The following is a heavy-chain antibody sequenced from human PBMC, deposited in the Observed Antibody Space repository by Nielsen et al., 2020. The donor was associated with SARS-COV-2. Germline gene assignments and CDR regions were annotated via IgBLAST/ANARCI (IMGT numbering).Heavy chain of an antibody. Sequence: SETLSLTCTVSGGSISRYYWSWIRQPPGKGLEWIGYIHDSGTTNYSPSLKSRVSISLDTSKNQFSLNLRSVTAADSAVYFCARDYYGDYLDGFDIWGQGTVVAVSS. D-gene: IGHD4-17*01. CDR2: IHDSGTT. CDR3: ARDYYGDYLDGFDI. CDR1: GGSISRYY. J-gene: IGHJ3*02. V-gene: IGHV4-59*01.